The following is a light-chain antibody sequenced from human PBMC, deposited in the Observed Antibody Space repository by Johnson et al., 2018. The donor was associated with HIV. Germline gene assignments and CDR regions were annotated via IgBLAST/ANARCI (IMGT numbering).Light chain of an antibody. J-gene: IGLJ1*01. CDR1: SSNIGNNY. Sequence: QSILTQPPSVSAAPGQKVTISCSGSSSNIGNNYVSWYKQLPGTAPKLLIYDNSKRPSEIPDRISGSKSGTSATLGITGLQTGDEADYYCKAWDSRLSVGHVFGTGTKVTVL. V-gene: IGLV1-51*01. CDR2: DNS. CDR3: KAWDSRLSVGHV.